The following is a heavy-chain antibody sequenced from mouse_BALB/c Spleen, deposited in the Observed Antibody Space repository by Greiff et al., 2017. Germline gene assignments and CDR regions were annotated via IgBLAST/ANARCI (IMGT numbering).Heavy chain of an antibody. CDR2: ISSGSSTI. Sequence: EVQLVESGGGLVQPGGSRKLSCAASGFTFSSFGMHWVRQAPEKGLEWVAYISSGSSTIYYADTVKGRFTISRDNPKNTLFLQMTSLRSEDTAMYYCASSSTARSFAYWGQGTLVTVSA. CDR1: GFTFSSFG. D-gene: IGHD3-1*01. J-gene: IGHJ3*01. V-gene: IGHV5-17*02. CDR3: ASSSTARSFAY.